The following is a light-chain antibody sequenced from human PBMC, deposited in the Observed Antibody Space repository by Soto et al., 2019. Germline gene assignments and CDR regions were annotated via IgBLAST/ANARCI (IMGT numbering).Light chain of an antibody. CDR3: QQYKSYPT. Sequence: DIQMTQSPSTLSASIGDRVTITCRASQSISSWLAWYQQKPGKAPKSLIYKASSLQSGVPSRFSGSGSGTEFTLTISSLQPDDFATYYCQQYKSYPTFGQGTKVEIK. CDR1: QSISSW. V-gene: IGKV1-5*03. J-gene: IGKJ1*01. CDR2: KAS.